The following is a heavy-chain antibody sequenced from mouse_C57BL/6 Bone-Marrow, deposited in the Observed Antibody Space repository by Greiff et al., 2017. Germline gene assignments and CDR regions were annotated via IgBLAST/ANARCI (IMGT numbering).Heavy chain of an antibody. J-gene: IGHJ4*01. Sequence: EVKLMESGGGLVQPGGSLKLSCAASGFTFSDYYMYWVRQTPEKRLEWVAYISNGGGSTYYPDTVKGRFTISRDKAKNTLYLQMSRLKSEDTAMYYCARAGYYAMDYWGQGTSVTVSS. V-gene: IGHV5-12*01. CDR2: ISNGGGST. CDR3: ARAGYYAMDY. CDR1: GFTFSDYY.